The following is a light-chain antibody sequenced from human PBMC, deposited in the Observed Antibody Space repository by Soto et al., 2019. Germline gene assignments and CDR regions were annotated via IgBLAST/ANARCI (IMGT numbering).Light chain of an antibody. CDR1: QDIRGA. CDR3: QQFNSYPIT. Sequence: AIQVTQSPSSLSASGGDRVTITCRASQDIRGALAWYQQKPGKAPKLLIYDVSTLESGVPSRFSGSGSGTEFTLTISSLQPEDFGTYYCQQFNSYPITVGHGTRLEIK. J-gene: IGKJ5*01. V-gene: IGKV1-13*02. CDR2: DVS.